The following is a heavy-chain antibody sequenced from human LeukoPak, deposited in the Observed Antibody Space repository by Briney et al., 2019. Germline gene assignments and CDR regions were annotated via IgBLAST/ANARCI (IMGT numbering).Heavy chain of an antibody. Sequence: GGSLRLSCAASGLTVSSNYMSWVRQAPGKGLEWVSVIYSGGSTYYADSVKGRFTISRDNSKNTLYLQMNSLRAEDTAVYYCARVSAEVYYYYGMDVWGQGTTVTVSS. J-gene: IGHJ6*02. V-gene: IGHV3-53*01. CDR1: GLTVSSNY. CDR3: ARVSAEVYYYYGMDV. CDR2: IYSGGST.